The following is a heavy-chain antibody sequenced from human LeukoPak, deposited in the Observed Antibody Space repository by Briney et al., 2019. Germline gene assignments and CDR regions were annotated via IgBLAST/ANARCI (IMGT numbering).Heavy chain of an antibody. Sequence: SETLSLTCAVSGGSISSGGYSWSWIRQPPGEGLEWIGYIYYSGSTNYNPSLKSRVTISVDTSKNQFSLKLSSVTAADTAVYYCARTIAAAGSLYYYGMDVWGQGTTVTVSS. J-gene: IGHJ6*02. CDR1: GGSISSGGYS. D-gene: IGHD6-13*01. CDR2: IYYSGST. CDR3: ARTIAAAGSLYYYGMDV. V-gene: IGHV4-61*08.